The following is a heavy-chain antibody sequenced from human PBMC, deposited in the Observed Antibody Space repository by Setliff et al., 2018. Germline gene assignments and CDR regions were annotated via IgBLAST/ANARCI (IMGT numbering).Heavy chain of an antibody. CDR1: GFIASRTY. J-gene: IGHJ4*02. CDR3: AKGYCSSTSCYVDY. CDR2: IKQDGSEK. Sequence: PGGSLRLSCAASGFIASRTYVNWVRQAPGKGLEWVANIKQDGSEKYYVDSVKGRFTISRDNAKNSLYLQMNSLRAEDMALYYCAKGYCSSTSCYVDYWGQGTLVTVSS. D-gene: IGHD2-2*01. V-gene: IGHV3-7*03.